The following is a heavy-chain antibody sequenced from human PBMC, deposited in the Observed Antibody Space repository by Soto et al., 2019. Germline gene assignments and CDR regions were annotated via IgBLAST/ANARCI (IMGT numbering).Heavy chain of an antibody. CDR1: GGTFDNYA. CDR2: IIPMFETV. V-gene: IGHV1-69*13. CDR3: ARGLRTGNYGMDV. J-gene: IGHJ6*02. Sequence: ASVKVSCKASGGTFDNYAVSWVRQAPGQGLEWMGGIIPMFETVNYAQRFQGRLTIAADESTSTAYMELTSLTSADTAIYLCARGLRTGNYGMDVWGQGTTVTVSS. D-gene: IGHD2-15*01.